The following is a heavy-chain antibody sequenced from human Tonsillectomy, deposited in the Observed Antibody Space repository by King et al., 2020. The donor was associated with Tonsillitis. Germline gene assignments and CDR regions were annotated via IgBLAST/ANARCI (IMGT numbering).Heavy chain of an antibody. D-gene: IGHD1-20*01. CDR1: GFTFNNYA. CDR3: ASTVTGPSSNWFDP. Sequence: VQLVESGGGVVQPGRSLRLSCAASGFTFNNYAMHWVRQAPGKGLEWVSVISYDGSNKFYADSVRGRFTISRDNSKNTLYLQMNSLRAEDTAVYYCASTVTGPSSNWFDPWGQGTLVTVSS. CDR2: ISYDGSNK. J-gene: IGHJ5*02. V-gene: IGHV3-30-3*01.